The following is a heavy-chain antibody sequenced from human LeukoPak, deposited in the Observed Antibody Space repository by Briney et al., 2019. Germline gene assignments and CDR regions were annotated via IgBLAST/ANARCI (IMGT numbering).Heavy chain of an antibody. CDR3: AKGRTGFSYGYGIDY. Sequence: TGGSLRLSCAASGFTFSSYSMSWVRQAPGKGLEWVSSISTSDGTTYYADSVKGRFTISRDNSKNTLHLQMNSLRAEDAAIYYCAKGRTGFSYGYGIDYWGQGTLVTVSS. CDR1: GFTFSSYS. V-gene: IGHV3-23*01. J-gene: IGHJ4*02. CDR2: ISTSDGTT. D-gene: IGHD5-18*01.